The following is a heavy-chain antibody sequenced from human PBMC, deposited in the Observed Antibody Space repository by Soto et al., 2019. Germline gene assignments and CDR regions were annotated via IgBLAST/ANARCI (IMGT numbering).Heavy chain of an antibody. CDR3: ARALKARPYYLNWFDP. Sequence: QVQLQESGPGLVKPSQTLSLTCTVSGGSISSGDYYWSWIRQPPGKGLEWIGYIYYSGSTYYNPSLKSRVTISVDTSKIQFSLKLSSVTAADTAVYYCARALKARPYYLNWFDPWGQGTLVTVSS. J-gene: IGHJ5*02. D-gene: IGHD6-6*01. CDR1: GGSISSGDYY. CDR2: IYYSGST. V-gene: IGHV4-30-4*01.